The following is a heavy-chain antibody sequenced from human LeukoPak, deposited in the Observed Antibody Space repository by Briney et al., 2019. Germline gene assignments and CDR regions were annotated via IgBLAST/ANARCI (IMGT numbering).Heavy chain of an antibody. J-gene: IGHJ4*02. CDR3: ARASGRGYSYEDY. CDR1: GFTFSSYA. V-gene: IGHV3-23*01. CDR2: ISGSGGST. Sequence: GSLRLSCAASGFTFSSYAMSWVRQAPGKGLEWVSAISGSGGSTYYADSVKGRFTISRDNSKNTLYLQMNSLRAEDTAVYYCARASGRGYSYEDYWGQGTLVTVSS. D-gene: IGHD5-18*01.